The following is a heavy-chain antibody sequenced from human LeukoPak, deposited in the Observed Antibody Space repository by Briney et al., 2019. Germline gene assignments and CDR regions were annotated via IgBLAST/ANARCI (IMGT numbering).Heavy chain of an antibody. CDR3: ARVAGQLLLVDYFDY. J-gene: IGHJ4*02. V-gene: IGHV3-21*01. D-gene: IGHD2-2*01. Sequence: PGGSLRLSCAASGFTFSSYSMNWVRQAPGKGLEWVSSISSSSSYIYYADSVKGRFTISRDNAKNSLYLQMNSLRAEDTAVYYCARVAGQLLLVDYFDYWGQGTLVTVSS. CDR1: GFTFSSYS. CDR2: ISSSSSYI.